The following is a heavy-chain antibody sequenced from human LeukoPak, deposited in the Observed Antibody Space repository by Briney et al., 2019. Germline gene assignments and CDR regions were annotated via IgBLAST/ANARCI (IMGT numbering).Heavy chain of an antibody. Sequence: PSETLSLTCAVYGGSFSGYYWSWLRQPPGEGLEWLGEINHSGSTNYNPSLKSRVTISVDTSKNQFSLKLSSVTAADTAVYYCARYYAPRRYNWFDPWGQGTLVTVSS. CDR2: INHSGST. D-gene: IGHD3-16*01. J-gene: IGHJ5*02. V-gene: IGHV4-34*01. CDR1: GGSFSGYY. CDR3: ARYYAPRRYNWFDP.